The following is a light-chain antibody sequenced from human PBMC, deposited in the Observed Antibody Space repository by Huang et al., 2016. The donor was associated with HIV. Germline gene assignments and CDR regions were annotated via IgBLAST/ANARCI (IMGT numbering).Light chain of an antibody. J-gene: IGKJ2*03. CDR1: QSVNNND. Sequence: EILLTQSPDTLSLSPGERATLPCRASQSVNNNDLAWYQQKPGQAPRLLIYRASTRATGIPDRFSGSGSGTDFTLTISRLEPDDFAVYYCQQFGSSPPYSFGQGTKLEIK. V-gene: IGKV3-20*01. CDR3: QQFGSSPPYS. CDR2: RAS.